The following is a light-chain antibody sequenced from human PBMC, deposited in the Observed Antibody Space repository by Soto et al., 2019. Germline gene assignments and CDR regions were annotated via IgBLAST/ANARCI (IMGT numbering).Light chain of an antibody. J-gene: IGKJ1*01. CDR3: KQYASSPLT. Sequence: EIVLTQSPGTLSLSPGERATLSCRASQSVNNNYLAWYQQKPGQPPRLLIYGASTRATGIPDRFSGSGSGTDFTLSISRLQPEDFAVYYCKQYASSPLTFGQGTKVEIK. V-gene: IGKV3-20*01. CDR1: QSVNNNY. CDR2: GAS.